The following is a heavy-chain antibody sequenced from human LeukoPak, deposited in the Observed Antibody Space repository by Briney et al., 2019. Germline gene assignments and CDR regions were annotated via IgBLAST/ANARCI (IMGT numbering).Heavy chain of an antibody. J-gene: IGHJ5*02. CDR1: GGSFSGDY. V-gene: IGHV4-34*01. CDR3: ARGRPISA. Sequence: PSETLSLTCRVYGGSFSGDYWSWIRQPPGEGLDWSGEINQSGVSNYNLSLERRVTISVDTSKTHFSLILSSVPAADPALYYCARGRPISAWGQGTLVPVSS. CDR2: INQSGVS.